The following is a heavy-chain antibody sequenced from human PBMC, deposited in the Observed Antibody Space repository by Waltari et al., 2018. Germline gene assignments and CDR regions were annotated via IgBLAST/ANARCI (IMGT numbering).Heavy chain of an antibody. J-gene: IGHJ4*02. CDR1: GFTFSSYS. CDR3: ARARGLFGVVTPFDY. CDR2: ISSSSSYI. D-gene: IGHD3-3*01. Sequence: EVQLVESGGGLVKPGGSLRLSCAASGFTFSSYSMHWVRQAPGKGLEWVSSISSSSSYIYYADSVKGRFTISRDNAKNSLYLQMNSLRAEDTAVYYCARARGLFGVVTPFDYWGQGTLVTVSS. V-gene: IGHV3-21*01.